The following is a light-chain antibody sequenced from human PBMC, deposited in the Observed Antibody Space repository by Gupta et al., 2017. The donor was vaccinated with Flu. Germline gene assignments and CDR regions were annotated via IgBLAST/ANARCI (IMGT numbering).Light chain of an antibody. CDR2: EVS. Sequence: DVVMTQSPLSLPVTLGQPASISCRSSQSLVYKNGITYLNWFQQRPGHSPRRLIYEVSKRDSGVPDRFSGSGSVTDFTLKSSRGEAEDVGVYYGMRGKHPWTFGQGTRLEI. CDR3: MRGKHPWT. J-gene: IGKJ2*02. V-gene: IGKV2-30*01. CDR1: QSLVYKNGITY.